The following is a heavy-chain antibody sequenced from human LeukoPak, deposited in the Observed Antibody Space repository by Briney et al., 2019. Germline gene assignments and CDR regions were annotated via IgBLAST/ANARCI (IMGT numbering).Heavy chain of an antibody. D-gene: IGHD1-20*01. V-gene: IGHV1-2*02. J-gene: IGHJ4*02. Sequence: ASVKVSCKASGYTFTDYYIHWVRQAPGQGLEWMGWINPASGGTNYAQKFQGRVTMTRDTSISTAYMELSSLRSEDTAVYYCARARITGTTWGFDYWGQGTLVTVSS. CDR1: GYTFTDYY. CDR2: INPASGGT. CDR3: ARARITGTTWGFDY.